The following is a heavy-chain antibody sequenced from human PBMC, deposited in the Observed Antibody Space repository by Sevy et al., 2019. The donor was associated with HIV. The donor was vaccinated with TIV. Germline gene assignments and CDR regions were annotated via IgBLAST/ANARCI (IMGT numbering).Heavy chain of an antibody. Sequence: GGSLRLSCAASGFTFSSYSMNWVRQASGKGLEWVSSISSSSSYIYYADSVKGRFTISRDNAKNSLYLQMNSLRAEDTAVYYCARVTSDSSSWYRYNWFDPWGQGTLVTVSS. V-gene: IGHV3-21*01. CDR3: ARVTSDSSSWYRYNWFDP. CDR2: ISSSSSYI. D-gene: IGHD6-13*01. CDR1: GFTFSSYS. J-gene: IGHJ5*02.